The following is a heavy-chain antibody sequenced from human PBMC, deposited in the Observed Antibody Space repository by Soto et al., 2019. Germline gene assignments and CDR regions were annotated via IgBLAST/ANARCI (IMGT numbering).Heavy chain of an antibody. CDR3: AAGEASSRNLAPYYLDF. D-gene: IGHD6-13*01. CDR1: GGSMRNYF. CDR2: FHYSGTT. J-gene: IGHJ4*02. V-gene: IGHV4-59*01. Sequence: AETLSLTCTVSGGSMRNYFWTWIRQPPGKGLEWIGYFHYSGTTSFFPSYNPSLRSRVTISEDTSKNQFSLKLLSVTTADTAVYFCAAGEASSRNLAPYYLDFWGQGTLVTVSS.